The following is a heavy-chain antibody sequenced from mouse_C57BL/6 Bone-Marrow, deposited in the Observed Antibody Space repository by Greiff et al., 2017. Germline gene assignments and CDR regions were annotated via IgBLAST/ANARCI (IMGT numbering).Heavy chain of an antibody. V-gene: IGHV5-4*01. CDR3: ARDEGRQLRLAWFAY. Sequence: DVMLVESGGGLVKPGGSLKLSCAASGFTFSSYAMSWVRQTPEKRLEWVATISDGGSYTYYPDNVKGRFTISRENAKNNLYLQMSHLKYEDTAMYYCARDEGRQLRLAWFAYWGQGTLVTVSA. J-gene: IGHJ3*01. D-gene: IGHD3-2*02. CDR1: GFTFSSYA. CDR2: ISDGGSYT.